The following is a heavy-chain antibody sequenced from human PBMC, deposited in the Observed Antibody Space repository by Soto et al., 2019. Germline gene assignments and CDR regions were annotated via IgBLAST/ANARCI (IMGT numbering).Heavy chain of an antibody. V-gene: IGHV3-23*01. J-gene: IGHJ5*02. CDR2: ISGSGGST. Sequence: EVQLLESGGDLVQPGGSLRLSCAASGFTFGSYAMSWVRQAPGKGLEWVSAISGSGGSTYYADSVKGRFTISRDNPKNAVYIHVNGLSAEDTAVHYCAKEGGIVWFAGSNRFHPWGQGTLVTVSS. CDR3: AKEGGIVWFAGSNRFHP. D-gene: IGHD3-9*01. CDR1: GFTFGSYA.